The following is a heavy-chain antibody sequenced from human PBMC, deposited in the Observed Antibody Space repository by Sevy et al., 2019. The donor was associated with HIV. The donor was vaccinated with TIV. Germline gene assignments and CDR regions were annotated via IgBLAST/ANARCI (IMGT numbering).Heavy chain of an antibody. CDR3: ARDGGGDYFDY. V-gene: IGHV3-30*04. J-gene: IGHJ4*02. Sequence: GSLRLSCEASGFTFRRYAMHWVRQAPGKGLESVAVISYDEVNKYHADSVKGRFTISRDNAKNTLFLQMNSLRPEDTAIYYCARDGGGDYFDYWGRGTLVTVSS. CDR1: GFTFRRYA. CDR2: ISYDEVNK. D-gene: IGHD3-16*01.